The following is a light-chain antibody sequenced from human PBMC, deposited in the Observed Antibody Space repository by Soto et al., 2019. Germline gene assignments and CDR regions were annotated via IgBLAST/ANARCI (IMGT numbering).Light chain of an antibody. CDR2: DVN. CDR3: SAHGGTNPYV. CDR1: ASDIGGYTF. J-gene: IGLJ1*01. Sequence: QSALTQPPSASGSPGQSVAISCTGTASDIGGYTFVSWYQHHPGKAPKLLIYDVNKRPSGVPDRFSGSKSGNTASLTVSGLQAEDDADYYCSAHGGTNPYVFGTGTKLPVL. V-gene: IGLV2-8*01.